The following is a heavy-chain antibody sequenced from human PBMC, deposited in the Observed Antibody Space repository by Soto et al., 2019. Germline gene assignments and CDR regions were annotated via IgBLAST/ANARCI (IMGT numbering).Heavy chain of an antibody. CDR3: ARGAMGNYYNDY. CDR2: IKGDGIST. V-gene: IGHV3-74*01. D-gene: IGHD3-10*01. CDR1: GFTFSSYW. Sequence: EVQLVESGGGLVQSGGSLRLSCAASGFTFSSYWMHWVRQAPGKGLVWVSRIKGDGISTNYADSVKGRFTISRDNAQDTVFLHMNGLSADDTAVYYCARGAMGNYYNDYWGQGTLVTVSS. J-gene: IGHJ4*02.